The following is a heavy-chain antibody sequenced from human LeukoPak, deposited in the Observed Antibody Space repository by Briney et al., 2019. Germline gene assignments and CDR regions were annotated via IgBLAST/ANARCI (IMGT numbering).Heavy chain of an antibody. CDR1: GFTGNSNY. CDR2: IYSDGIT. V-gene: IGHV3-53*01. CDR3: ASYGGNFDFDY. J-gene: IGHJ4*02. D-gene: IGHD4-23*01. Sequence: GGSLRLSCAASGFTGNSNYMSWVRQAPGKGLEWLSVIYSDGITYFADSVKSRFTISRHNSRKTLYLQMNTLRAEDTAVYYCASYGGNFDFDYWGQGTLVTVSS.